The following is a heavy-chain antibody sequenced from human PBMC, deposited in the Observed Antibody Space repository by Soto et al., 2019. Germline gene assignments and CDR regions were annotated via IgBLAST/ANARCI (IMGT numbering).Heavy chain of an antibody. D-gene: IGHD3-22*01. CDR1: GYTFTGYY. Sequence: ASVKVSCKASGYTFTGYYMHWVRQAPGQGLEWMGIINPNSGSTNYAQKFQGRVTMTRDTSTSTVYMELSSLRSEDTAVYYCARGRDHYYDSYYFDYWGQGTLVTVSS. J-gene: IGHJ4*02. CDR3: ARGRDHYYDSYYFDY. V-gene: IGHV1-46*01. CDR2: INPNSGST.